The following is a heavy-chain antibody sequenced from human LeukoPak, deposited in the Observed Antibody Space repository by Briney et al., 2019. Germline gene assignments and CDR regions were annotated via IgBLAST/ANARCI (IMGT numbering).Heavy chain of an antibody. Sequence: SETLSLTCTVSGGSTSSYYWSWIRQPPGKGLEWVGYIYYSGSTNYNPSLKSRVTISVDTSKNQFSLKLSSVTAADTAVYYCARDRSYDFWSGYYNDWFDPWGQGTLVTVSS. CDR1: GGSTSSYY. CDR2: IYYSGST. J-gene: IGHJ5*02. D-gene: IGHD3-3*01. CDR3: ARDRSYDFWSGYYNDWFDP. V-gene: IGHV4-59*12.